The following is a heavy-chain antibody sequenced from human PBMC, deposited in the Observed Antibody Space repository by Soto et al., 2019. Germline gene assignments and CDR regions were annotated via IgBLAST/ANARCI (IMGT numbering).Heavy chain of an antibody. J-gene: IGHJ4*02. Sequence: GGSLRLSCASSGVTFSTSVMHLVRQAPGKGLEWMAIISYGGVNKYYADSVKGRFTISRDISESTLYLQMNSLRTEDTAVYYCAREEFEDGRGHFDYWGQGTLVTVSS. V-gene: IGHV3-30-3*01. CDR2: ISYGGVNK. D-gene: IGHD3-22*01. CDR1: GVTFSTSV. CDR3: AREEFEDGRGHFDY.